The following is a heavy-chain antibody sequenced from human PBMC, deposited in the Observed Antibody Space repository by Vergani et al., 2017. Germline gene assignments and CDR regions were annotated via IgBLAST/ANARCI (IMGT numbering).Heavy chain of an antibody. V-gene: IGHV3-53*01. D-gene: IGHD3-22*01. Sequence: EVQLVESGGGSIQPGGSLRLSCAASGFDVIRNYMRWARQAPGKGLEWVSLIYRRGRTYYADSVKGRFTISRDNSKNTLSLQMNSLTAEDTAIYYCAGPQGTSAYYYGGFDYWGQGILVTVSS. CDR2: IYRRGRT. J-gene: IGHJ4*02. CDR1: GFDVIRNY. CDR3: AGPQGTSAYYYGGFDY.